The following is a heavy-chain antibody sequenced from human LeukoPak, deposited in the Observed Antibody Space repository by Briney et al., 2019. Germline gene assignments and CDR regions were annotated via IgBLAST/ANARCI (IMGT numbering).Heavy chain of an antibody. CDR3: ARVGEYYGDPYYFDY. CDR2: INHSGST. Sequence: SEALSLTCAVYGGSFSGYYWSWIRQPPGKGLEWIGEINHSGSTNYNPSLKSRVTISVDTSKNQFSLKLSSVTAADTAVYYCARVGEYYGDPYYFDYWGQGTLVTVSS. CDR1: GGSFSGYY. J-gene: IGHJ4*02. D-gene: IGHD4-17*01. V-gene: IGHV4-34*01.